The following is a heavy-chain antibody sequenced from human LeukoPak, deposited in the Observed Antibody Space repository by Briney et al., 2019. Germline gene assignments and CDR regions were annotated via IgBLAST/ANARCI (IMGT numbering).Heavy chain of an antibody. CDR2: ISYDGSNK. J-gene: IGHJ4*02. D-gene: IGHD5-18*01. CDR3: AKDHLAGYSYGGYYFDY. CDR1: GFTFSSYG. V-gene: IGHV3-30*18. Sequence: PGRSLRLSCAASGFTFSSYGMHWVRQAPGKGLEWVAVISYDGSNKYYADSVKGRFTISRDNSKNTLYLQMNSLRAEDTAVYYCAKDHLAGYSYGGYYFDYWGQGTLVTVSS.